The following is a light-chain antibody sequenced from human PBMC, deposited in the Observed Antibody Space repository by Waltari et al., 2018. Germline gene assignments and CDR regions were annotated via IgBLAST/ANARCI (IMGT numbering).Light chain of an antibody. CDR1: QSVSSN. CDR2: GAS. J-gene: IGKJ2*03. Sequence: EIVMTQSPATLSVSPGERATLSCRASQSVSSNLAWYQQKPGQAPRLLIYGASTRATGIPARFSGSGSGTEFTLTISSLQSEDFAVYYCQQYNNLPSYSFGQGTKLEIK. CDR3: QQYNNLPSYS. V-gene: IGKV3-15*01.